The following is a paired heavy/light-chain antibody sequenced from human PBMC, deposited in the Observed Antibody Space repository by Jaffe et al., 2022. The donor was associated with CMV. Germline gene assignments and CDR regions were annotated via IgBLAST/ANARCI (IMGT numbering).Light chain of an antibody. CDR1: QSVGSGY. V-gene: IGKV3-20*01. J-gene: IGKJ2*01. CDR2: GAS. Sequence: EIVLTQSPGTLSLSPGERATLSCRASQSVGSGYLAWYQQKPGQAPRLLIYGASRRASGIPDRFSGSGSGTDFTLTISRLEPEDFAVYYCQQYSNSPRTFGQGTKLQIK. CDR3: QQYSNSPRT.
Heavy chain of an antibody. Sequence: QVQLVQSGTEVTKPGASVKVSCKASGYTFTSFGISWVRQAPGQGLEWMGWISGYNGYTDYAQKLHGRVTLTTDTSTSTAYMELTNLKSDDTAVYYCARDQSSSSIWFDPWGQGTLVTVSS. V-gene: IGHV1-18*01. D-gene: IGHD6-6*01. CDR3: ARDQSSSSIWFDP. CDR1: GYTFTSFG. J-gene: IGHJ5*02. CDR2: ISGYNGYT.